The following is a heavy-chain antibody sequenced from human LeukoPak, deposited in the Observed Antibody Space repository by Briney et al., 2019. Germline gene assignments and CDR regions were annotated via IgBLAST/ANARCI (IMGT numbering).Heavy chain of an antibody. V-gene: IGHV4-59*01. CDR2: IYDNGSM. CDR1: GGSISSNF. J-gene: IGHJ4*02. CDR3: ARDVGRTGNEYYFDS. Sequence: PSETLSLTCTVSGGSISSNFWNWVRQPPGPGLEWIGFIYDNGSMKYSLSLKSLVTMSVDTSKQQFSLKLSSVTAADTAVYYCARDVGRTGNEYYFDSWGQGTLVTVSS. D-gene: IGHD4-23*01.